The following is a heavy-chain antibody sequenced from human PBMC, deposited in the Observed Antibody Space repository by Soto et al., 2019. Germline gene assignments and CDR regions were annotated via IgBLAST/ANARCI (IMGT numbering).Heavy chain of an antibody. CDR1: GFTFSSYA. Sequence: PGGSLRLSCAASGFTFSSYAMSWVRQAPGKGLEWVSAISGSGGSTYYADSVKGRFTISRDNSKNTLYLQMNSLRAEDTAVYYCAKDPDYYGSGSYYNWFDPWGQGTLVTVSS. CDR3: AKDPDYYGSGSYYNWFDP. CDR2: ISGSGGST. J-gene: IGHJ5*02. D-gene: IGHD3-10*01. V-gene: IGHV3-23*01.